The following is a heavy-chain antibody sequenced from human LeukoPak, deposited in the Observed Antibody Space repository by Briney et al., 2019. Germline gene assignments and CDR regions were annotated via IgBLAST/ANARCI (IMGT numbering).Heavy chain of an antibody. Sequence: GGSLRLSCAASGFTVSSNYMNWVRQAPGKGLEWVSIIYSGGATYYADSVKGRFTISRDTSKNMLYLQMNSLRAEDTAVYYCARGSSSWHNDLFDYWAREPWSPSPQ. D-gene: IGHD6-13*01. V-gene: IGHV3-53*01. J-gene: IGHJ4*02. CDR1: GFTVSSNY. CDR2: IYSGGAT. CDR3: ARGSSSWHNDLFDY.